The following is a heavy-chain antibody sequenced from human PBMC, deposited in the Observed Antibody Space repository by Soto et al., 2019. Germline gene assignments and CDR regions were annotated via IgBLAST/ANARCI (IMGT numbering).Heavy chain of an antibody. D-gene: IGHD6-19*01. V-gene: IGHV3-48*02. CDR1: GFTFSSNW. CDR3: ARFFGSVFDY. J-gene: IGHJ4*02. Sequence: GGSLRLSCVGSGFTFSSNWMTWVRQAPGKGLEWVAHISTSGATRYYADSVKGRFTISRDNAKTSLYLQMDGLRNEDTAVYYCARFFGSVFDYWGQGTLVTVSS. CDR2: ISTSGATR.